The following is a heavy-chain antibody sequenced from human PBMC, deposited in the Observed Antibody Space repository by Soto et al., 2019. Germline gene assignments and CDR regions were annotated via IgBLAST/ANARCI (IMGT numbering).Heavy chain of an antibody. D-gene: IGHD3-3*01. CDR1: GGSITSYY. J-gene: IGHJ4*02. V-gene: IGHV4-59*08. Sequence: SETLSLTCTVSGGSITSYYWIWTRQPPGKGLEWIGYIYYSGTTNYNPSLKSRVTMSVDTSKNQFSLNLSSVTAADTAVYYCTRNESGGFFQYWGQGTLVPSPQ. CDR2: IYYSGTT. CDR3: TRNESGGFFQY.